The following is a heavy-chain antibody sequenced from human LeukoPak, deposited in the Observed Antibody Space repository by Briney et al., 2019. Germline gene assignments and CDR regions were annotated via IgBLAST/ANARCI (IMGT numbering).Heavy chain of an antibody. V-gene: IGHV3-21*01. Sequence: GGSLRLSCAASGFTFSSYGMNWVRQAPGKGLEWVSSISSSSSYIYYADSVKGRFTISRDNAKNSLYLQMNSLRAEDTAVYYCARVIGSAQHNDYWGQGTLVTVSS. J-gene: IGHJ4*02. CDR2: ISSSSSYI. D-gene: IGHD3-16*01. CDR1: GFTFSSYG. CDR3: ARVIGSAQHNDY.